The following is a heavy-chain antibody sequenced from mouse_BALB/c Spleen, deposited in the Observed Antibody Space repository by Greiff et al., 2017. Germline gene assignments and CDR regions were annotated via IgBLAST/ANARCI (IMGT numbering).Heavy chain of an antibody. CDR3: ARNEGFAY. J-gene: IGHJ3*01. V-gene: IGHV5-17*02. Sequence: DVQLQESGGGLVQPGGSRKLSCAASGFTFSSFGMHWVRQAPEKGLEWVAYISSGSSTIYYADTVKGRFTISRDNPKNTLFLQMTSLRSEDTAMYYCARNEGFAYWGQGTLVTVSA. CDR2: ISSGSSTI. CDR1: GFTFSSFG.